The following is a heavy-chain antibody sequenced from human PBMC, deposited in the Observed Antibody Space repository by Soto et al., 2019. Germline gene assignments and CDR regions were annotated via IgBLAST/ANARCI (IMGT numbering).Heavy chain of an antibody. D-gene: IGHD5-18*01. V-gene: IGHV3-74*01. CDR3: AREPSYSYGGTYYYYGMDV. CDR2: INSDGSST. CDR1: GFPFSSYW. Sequence: GGSLRLSCAASGFPFSSYWMHWVRQSPGKGLVWVSRINSDGSSTSYADSVKGRFTISRDNAKNTLYLQMNSLRAEDTAVYYCAREPSYSYGGTYYYYGMDVWGQGTTVTVSS. J-gene: IGHJ6*02.